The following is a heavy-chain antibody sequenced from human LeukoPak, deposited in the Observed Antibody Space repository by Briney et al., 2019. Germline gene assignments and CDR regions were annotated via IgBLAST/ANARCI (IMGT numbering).Heavy chain of an antibody. V-gene: IGHV4-34*01. J-gene: IGHJ4*02. CDR3: ARVWDYDFWSGYYTFDY. Sequence: PSETLSLTCAVYGGSFSGYYWSWIRQPPGKGLEWIGEINHSGSTNYNPSLKSRVTISVDRSKNQFSLKLSSVTAADTAVYYCARVWDYDFWSGYYTFDYWGQGTLVTVSS. CDR1: GGSFSGYY. D-gene: IGHD3-3*01. CDR2: INHSGST.